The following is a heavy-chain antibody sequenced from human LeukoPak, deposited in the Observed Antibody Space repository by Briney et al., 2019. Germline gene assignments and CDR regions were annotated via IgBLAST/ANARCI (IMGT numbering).Heavy chain of an antibody. V-gene: IGHV3-9*01. CDR1: GFTFDDYA. Sequence: SGGSLRLSCAASGFTFDDYAMHWVRHAPGKGLEWVSGISWNSGSIGYADSVKGRFTISRDNAKNSLYLQMNSLRAEDTALYYCAKDMRSGGWPGNFQHWGQGTLVTVSS. CDR3: AKDMRSGGWPGNFQH. CDR2: ISWNSGSI. D-gene: IGHD6-19*01. J-gene: IGHJ1*01.